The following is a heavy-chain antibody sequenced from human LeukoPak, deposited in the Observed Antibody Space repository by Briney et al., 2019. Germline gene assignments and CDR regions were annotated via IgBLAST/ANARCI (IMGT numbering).Heavy chain of an antibody. CDR2: IFYSGST. J-gene: IGHJ4*02. V-gene: IGHV4-39*01. CDR3: ARQYDNSGYYYFDY. D-gene: IGHD3-22*01. CDR1: GGSISSSSYY. Sequence: NPSETLSLTCTVSGGSISSSSYYWGWIRQPPGKWLEWLGNIFYSGSTYYNPSLKSRVTIFVDTSKNQLSLNLSSVTAADTAVYYCARQYDNSGYYYFDYWGQGILVTVSS.